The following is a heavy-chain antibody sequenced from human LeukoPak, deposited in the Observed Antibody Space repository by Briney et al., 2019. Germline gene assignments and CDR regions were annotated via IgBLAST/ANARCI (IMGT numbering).Heavy chain of an antibody. V-gene: IGHV3-30*18. CDR1: GFTFSSYG. CDR3: AKEAGYYDILTGYYPFDY. D-gene: IGHD3-9*01. Sequence: PGGSLRLSRAASGFTFSSYGMHWVRQAPGKGLEWVAVISYDGSNKYYADSVKGRFTISRDNSKNTLYLQMNSLRAEDTAVYYCAKEAGYYDILTGYYPFDYWGQGTLVTVSS. CDR2: ISYDGSNK. J-gene: IGHJ4*02.